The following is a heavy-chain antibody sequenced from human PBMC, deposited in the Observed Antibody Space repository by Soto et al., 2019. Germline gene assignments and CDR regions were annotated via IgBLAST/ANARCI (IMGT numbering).Heavy chain of an antibody. Sequence: PGGSLRLSCAASGFTFSSYSMNWVRQAPGKGLEWVSSISSSSSYIYYADSVKGRFTISRDNAKNSLYLQMNSLRAEDTAVYYCAREGEYYYDSSGYYSLDWYFDLWGRGTLVTVSS. D-gene: IGHD3-22*01. CDR3: AREGEYYYDSSGYYSLDWYFDL. CDR1: GFTFSSYS. J-gene: IGHJ2*01. V-gene: IGHV3-21*01. CDR2: ISSSSSYI.